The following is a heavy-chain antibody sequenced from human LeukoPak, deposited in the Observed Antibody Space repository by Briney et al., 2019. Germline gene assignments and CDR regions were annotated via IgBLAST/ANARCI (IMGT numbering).Heavy chain of an antibody. CDR3: ASAQYSSSCCDE. CDR2: ISAYNGNT. CDR1: RGTFSSYA. V-gene: IGHV1-18*01. J-gene: IGHJ4*02. Sequence: ASVKVSCKASRGTFSSYAINWVRQAPGQGLEWMGWISAYNGNTNYAQRLQGRVTMTTDTSTSTAYMELRSLRSDDTAVYYCASAQYSSSCCDEWGQGTLVTVSS. D-gene: IGHD6-13*01.